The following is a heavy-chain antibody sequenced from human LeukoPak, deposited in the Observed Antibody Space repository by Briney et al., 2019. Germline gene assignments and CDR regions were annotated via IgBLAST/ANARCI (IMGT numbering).Heavy chain of an antibody. D-gene: IGHD6-19*01. J-gene: IGHJ4*02. CDR3: ARPPLGYSSGWYGY. Sequence: EASVKVSCKAPGGTFSSYAISWVRQAPGQGLEWMGRIIPILGIANYAQKFQGRVTITADKSTSTAYMELSSLRSEDTAVYYCARPPLGYSSGWYGYWGQGTLVTVSS. CDR1: GGTFSSYA. V-gene: IGHV1-69*04. CDR2: IIPILGIA.